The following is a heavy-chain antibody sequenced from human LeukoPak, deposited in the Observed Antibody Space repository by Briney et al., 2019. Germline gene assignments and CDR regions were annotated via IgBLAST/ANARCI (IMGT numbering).Heavy chain of an antibody. V-gene: IGHV4-59*11. CDR2: IYYSGLT. Sequence: PSETLSLTCTVSGGSISSQYWSLIRQPPGKGLEWIGYIYYSGLTKYSPSLKSRATISVDTSKNQFSLRLTSVTAADTAVYYCARTSYHYNSGDYGWYFDYWGQGTLVTVSA. J-gene: IGHJ4*02. CDR1: GGSISSQY. CDR3: ARTSYHYNSGDYGWYFDY. D-gene: IGHD3-10*01.